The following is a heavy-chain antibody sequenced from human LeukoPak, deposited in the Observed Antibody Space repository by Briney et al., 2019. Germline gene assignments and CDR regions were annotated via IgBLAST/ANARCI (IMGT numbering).Heavy chain of an antibody. V-gene: IGHV1-2*02. J-gene: IGHJ1*01. Sequence: GASVKVSCKASGYTFTGYYMHWVRQAPGQGLEWMGWINPNSGGTNYAQKFQGRVTMTRDTSISTAYMELSRLRSDDPAVYYCARVIHQPYGYFQHWGQGTLVTVSS. CDR1: GYTFTGYY. CDR3: ARVIHQPYGYFQH. D-gene: IGHD2-2*01. CDR2: INPNSGGT.